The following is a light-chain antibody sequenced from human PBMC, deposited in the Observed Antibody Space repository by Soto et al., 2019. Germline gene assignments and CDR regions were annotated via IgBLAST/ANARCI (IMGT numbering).Light chain of an antibody. V-gene: IGLV2-14*03. Sequence: QSALTQPASVSGSPGQSITISCTGTSSDVGAYNYVSWYQQHPGKPPKLIISDVTDRPSGVSNRFSGSKSGNTASLTISGLQAEDEADYFCSSYTTTNTLWVFGGGTKLTVL. CDR1: SSDVGAYNY. J-gene: IGLJ3*02. CDR2: DVT. CDR3: SSYTTTNTLWV.